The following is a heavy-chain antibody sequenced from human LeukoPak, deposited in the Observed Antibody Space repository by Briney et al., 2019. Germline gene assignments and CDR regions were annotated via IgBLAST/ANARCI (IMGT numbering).Heavy chain of an antibody. Sequence: ASVKVSCKASGGTFSSYAISWVRQAPGQGLEWMGRIIPILGIANYAQKFQGRVTITADKSTSTAYMELSSLRSEDTAVYYCARRCSGGSCYRGVAFDIWGQGTMVTVSS. CDR3: ARRCSGGSCYRGVAFDI. J-gene: IGHJ3*02. V-gene: IGHV1-69*04. CDR2: IIPILGIA. CDR1: GGTFSSYA. D-gene: IGHD2-15*01.